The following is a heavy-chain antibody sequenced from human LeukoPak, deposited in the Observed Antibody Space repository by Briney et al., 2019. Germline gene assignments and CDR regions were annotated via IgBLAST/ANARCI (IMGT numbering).Heavy chain of an antibody. D-gene: IGHD6-6*01. V-gene: IGHV1-8*02. CDR2: MNPNSGNT. J-gene: IGHJ6*02. Sequence: ASVKVSCKASGYTFISYGISWVRQAPGQGLEWMGWMNPNSGNTGYAQKFQGRVTMTRNTSISTAYMELSSLRAEDTAGYDYARGAARPPPHHYYYYGMDVWGQGTTVTVSS. CDR3: ARGAARPPPHHYYYYGMDV. CDR1: GYTFISYG.